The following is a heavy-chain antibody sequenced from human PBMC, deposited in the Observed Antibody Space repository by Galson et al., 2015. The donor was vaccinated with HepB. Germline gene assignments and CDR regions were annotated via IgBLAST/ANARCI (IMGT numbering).Heavy chain of an antibody. D-gene: IGHD6-19*01. CDR2: ISGSGGST. V-gene: IGHV3-23*01. CDR3: ANPSPNGWYPEYFQH. Sequence: SLRLSCAASGFTFSSYAMSWVRQAPGKGLEWVSAISGSGGSTYYADSVKGRFTISRDNSKNTLYLQMNSLRAEDTAVYYCANPSPNGWYPEYFQHWGQGTLVTVSS. J-gene: IGHJ1*01. CDR1: GFTFSSYA.